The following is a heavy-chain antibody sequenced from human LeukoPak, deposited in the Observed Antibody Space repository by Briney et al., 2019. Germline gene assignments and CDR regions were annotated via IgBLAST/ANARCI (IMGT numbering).Heavy chain of an antibody. D-gene: IGHD2-2*01. V-gene: IGHV1-69*01. Sequence: ASVKVSCKASGGTFSSYAISWVRQAPGQGLEWMGGIIPIFGTANYAQKFQGRVTITADESTSTAYMELSSLRSEDTAAYYCASLSCSSTSCLYGMDVWGQGTTVTVSS. CDR3: ASLSCSSTSCLYGMDV. CDR2: IIPIFGTA. CDR1: GGTFSSYA. J-gene: IGHJ6*02.